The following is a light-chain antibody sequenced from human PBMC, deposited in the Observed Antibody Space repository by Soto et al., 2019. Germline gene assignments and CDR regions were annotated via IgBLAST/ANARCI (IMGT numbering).Light chain of an antibody. CDR3: QQYNNWPPIT. Sequence: LVMTQSPATLSLSPVERATLSCRASQSVRSNLAWYQQKPGQAPRLLIYGASTRATGIPARFSGSGSGTEFTLTISSLQSEDFAVYYCQQYNNWPPITFGQGTRLEVK. CDR2: GAS. CDR1: QSVRSN. V-gene: IGKV3-15*01. J-gene: IGKJ5*01.